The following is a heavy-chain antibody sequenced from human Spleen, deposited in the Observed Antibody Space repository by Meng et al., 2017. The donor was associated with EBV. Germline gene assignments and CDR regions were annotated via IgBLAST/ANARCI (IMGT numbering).Heavy chain of an antibody. D-gene: IGHD6-13*01. CDR2: INHSGST. Sequence: QVRVQRWGVGRLKPSETLSLTCAVYGGTLWGIYWTWIRQPPGKGLEWIGEINHSGSTNYNPSLKSRVTMSVDTSKNQFSLNLSSVTAADTAVYYCARGHRVGAEAGRYAYRFWGQGTLVTVSS. CDR3: ARGHRVGAEAGRYAYRF. J-gene: IGHJ4*02. CDR1: GGTLWGIY. V-gene: IGHV4-34*01.